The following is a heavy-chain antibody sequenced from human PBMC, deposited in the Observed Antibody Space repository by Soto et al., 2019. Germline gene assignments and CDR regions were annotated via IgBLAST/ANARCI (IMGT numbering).Heavy chain of an antibody. J-gene: IGHJ4*02. Sequence: QVQLVESGGGVVQPGRSLRLSCAASGFTFSNFGIHWVRQAPGKGLEWLAVVWSDENNKNYADSVKGRFTISRDNSKNTLYRHMDSLRAEDTAMYYCAREGKSGYDLDYWGQGTMVTVSS. D-gene: IGHD5-12*01. CDR2: VWSDENNK. CDR3: AREGKSGYDLDY. CDR1: GFTFSNFG. V-gene: IGHV3-33*01.